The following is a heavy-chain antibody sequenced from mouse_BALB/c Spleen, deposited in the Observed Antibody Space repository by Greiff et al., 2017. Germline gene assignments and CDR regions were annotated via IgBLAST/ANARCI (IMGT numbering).Heavy chain of an antibody. Sequence: EVKLVESGGGLVQPGGSLKLSCAASGFTFSSYTMSWVRQTPEKRLEWVAYISNGGGSTYYPDTVKGRFTISRDNAKNTLYLQMSSLKSEDTAMYYCARPSYGNWFAYWGQGTLVTVSA. CDR3: ARPSYGNWFAY. CDR1: GFTFSSYT. J-gene: IGHJ3*01. V-gene: IGHV5-12-2*01. D-gene: IGHD2-1*01. CDR2: ISNGGGST.